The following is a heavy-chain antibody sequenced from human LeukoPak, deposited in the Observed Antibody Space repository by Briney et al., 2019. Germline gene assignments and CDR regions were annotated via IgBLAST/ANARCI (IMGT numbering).Heavy chain of an antibody. D-gene: IGHD1-7*01. CDR2: ISSGGST. CDR1: GLTLSSNY. V-gene: IGHV3-66*01. J-gene: IGHJ4*02. Sequence: PGGSLRLSCAASGLTLSSNYMSWVRQAPGKGLEWVSLISSGGSTYYADSVRGRFTISRDNSKNTLYLQMNSLRAEDTAVYYCARDWGNWNYDYWGQGTLVTVSS. CDR3: ARDWGNWNYDY.